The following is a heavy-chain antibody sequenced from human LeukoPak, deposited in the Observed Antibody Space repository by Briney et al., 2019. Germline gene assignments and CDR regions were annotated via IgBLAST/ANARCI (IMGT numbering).Heavy chain of an antibody. Sequence: SETMSLTCTVSGGSISSSSYYWGWIRQPPGKGLEWIGSIYYSGSTYYNPSLKSRVTISVDTSKNQFSLKLSSVTAADTAVYYCARQGRYFDWRQHDAFDIWGQGTMVTVSS. CDR2: IYYSGST. CDR1: GGSISSSSYY. J-gene: IGHJ3*02. CDR3: ARQGRYFDWRQHDAFDI. V-gene: IGHV4-39*01. D-gene: IGHD3-9*01.